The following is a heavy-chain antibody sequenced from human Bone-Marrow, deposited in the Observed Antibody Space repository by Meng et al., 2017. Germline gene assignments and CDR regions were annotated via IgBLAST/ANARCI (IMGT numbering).Heavy chain of an antibody. J-gene: IGHJ4*02. CDR2: INADARTT. CDR3: VKGRPYYDSSDSDYFHN. CDR1: GFSFSSYW. Sequence: GESLKISCAASGFSFSSYWMHWVRQVPGKGLLWVSRINADARTTTYADSVQGRFTISRDNAKHTLYLQMNSLRAEDTAVYFCVKGRPYYDSSDSDYFHNWGQGTLVTGAS. D-gene: IGHD3-22*01. V-gene: IGHV3-74*01.